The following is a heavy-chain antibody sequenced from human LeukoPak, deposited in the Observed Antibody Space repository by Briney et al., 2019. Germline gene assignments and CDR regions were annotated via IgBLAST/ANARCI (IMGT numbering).Heavy chain of an antibody. D-gene: IGHD6-6*01. CDR2: ISAYNGNT. J-gene: IGHJ4*02. CDR1: GYTFTSYG. Sequence: ASVKVSCKASGYTFTSYGISWVRQAPGQGLKWIGWISAYNGNTNYAQPLQGRDTMTTNTSTSTAYMELRSLRSDDTAVYYCAREVMSSSRASDYWGQGTLVTVSS. V-gene: IGHV1-18*01. CDR3: AREVMSSSRASDY.